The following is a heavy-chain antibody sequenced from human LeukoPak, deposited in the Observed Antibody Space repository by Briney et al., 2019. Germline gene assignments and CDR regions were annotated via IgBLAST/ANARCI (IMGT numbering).Heavy chain of an antibody. Sequence: GASVKVSCKASGYTFTSYDINWVRQATGQGLEWMGWMNPNSGNTGYAQKFQGRVTMTRNTSISTAYMELSRLRSDDTAVYYCARDNSMEDTAWWFDPWGQGTLVTVSS. J-gene: IGHJ5*02. V-gene: IGHV1-8*01. D-gene: IGHD1-1*01. CDR1: GYTFTSYD. CDR2: MNPNSGNT. CDR3: ARDNSMEDTAWWFDP.